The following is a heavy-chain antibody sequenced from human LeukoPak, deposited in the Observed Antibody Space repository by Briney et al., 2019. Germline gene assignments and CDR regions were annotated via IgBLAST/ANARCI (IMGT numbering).Heavy chain of an antibody. V-gene: IGHV4-34*01. J-gene: IGHJ3*02. CDR3: ARPYSGYDFSAFDI. CDR1: GGSFSGYY. Sequence: KPSETLSLTCAVYGGSFSGYYWSWIRQPPGKGLEWIGEINHSGSTNYNPSLKSRVTISVDASKNQFSLKLSSVTAADTAVYYCARPYSGYDFSAFDIWGQGTMVTVSS. D-gene: IGHD5-12*01. CDR2: INHSGST.